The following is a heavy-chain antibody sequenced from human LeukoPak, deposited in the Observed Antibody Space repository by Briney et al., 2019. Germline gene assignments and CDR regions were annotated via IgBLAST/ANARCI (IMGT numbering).Heavy chain of an antibody. V-gene: IGHV3-13*04. D-gene: IGHD3-10*01. CDR3: ARMGITMDAFDI. Sequence: PGGSLRLSCAASGFTFSSYDMHWVRQATGKGLEWVSAIGTAGDTYYPGSVKGRFTISRENAKNSLYLQMNSLRAGDTAVYYCARMGITMDAFDIWGQGTMVTVSS. J-gene: IGHJ3*02. CDR2: IGTAGDT. CDR1: GFTFSSYD.